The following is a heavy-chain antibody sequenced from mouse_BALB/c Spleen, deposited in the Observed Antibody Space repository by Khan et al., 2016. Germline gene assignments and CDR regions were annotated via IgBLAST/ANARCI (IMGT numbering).Heavy chain of an antibody. Sequence: VQLEESGPGLVKPSQSLSLTCTVTGYSITSDYAWNWIRQFPGNKLVWLGYISYSGDTHYNPSLTSRISITRDTSKNQFFLQLNSVTAEDTATYYCAREYYSWFAYWGQGTLVTVSA. D-gene: IGHD1-1*02. CDR1: GYSITSDYA. CDR3: AREYYSWFAY. J-gene: IGHJ3*01. CDR2: ISYSGDT. V-gene: IGHV3-2*02.